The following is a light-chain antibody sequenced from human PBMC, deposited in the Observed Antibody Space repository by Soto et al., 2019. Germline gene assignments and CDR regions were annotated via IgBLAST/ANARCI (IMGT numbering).Light chain of an antibody. Sequence: IQMTQSPSSLSASVGDRVTITCRASQSISKYLNWYQQKPGKDPKLLIYAASSLHSGVPSRFSGSGSGTDFTLTISSLQPEDFATYYCQQSYSAPPLTFGGGTNVEFK. V-gene: IGKV1-39*01. CDR1: QSISKY. CDR2: AAS. J-gene: IGKJ4*01. CDR3: QQSYSAPPLT.